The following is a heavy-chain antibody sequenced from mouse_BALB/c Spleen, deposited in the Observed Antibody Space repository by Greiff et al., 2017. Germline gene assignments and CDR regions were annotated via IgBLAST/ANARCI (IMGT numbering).Heavy chain of an antibody. CDR3: ARKLMITHYAMDY. CDR2: ISDGGSYT. J-gene: IGHJ4*01. CDR1: GFTFSDYY. V-gene: IGHV5-4*02. Sequence: EVKLVESGGGLVKPGGSLKLSCAASGFTFSDYYMYWVRQTPEKRLEWVATISDGGSYTYYPDSVKGRFTISRDNAKNNLYLQMSSLKSEDTAMYYCARKLMITHYAMDYWGQGTSVTVSS. D-gene: IGHD2-4*01.